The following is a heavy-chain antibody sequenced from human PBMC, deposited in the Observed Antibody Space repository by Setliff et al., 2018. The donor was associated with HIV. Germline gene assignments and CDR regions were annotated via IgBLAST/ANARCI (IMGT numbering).Heavy chain of an antibody. D-gene: IGHD6-19*01. V-gene: IGHV4-59*01. J-gene: IGHJ1*01. CDR3: ARYRGTGWYGYFQH. CDR1: GGSIDNYY. CDR2: MCLNDKGVIT. Sequence: SETLSLTCIVSGGSIDNYYWNWVRQSPGKGPEWIGNMCLNDKGVITNQNPSLKSRVVMYIDRTKNEFSLNLFSATTADTATYYCARYRGTGWYGYFQHWGQGSQVTVSS.